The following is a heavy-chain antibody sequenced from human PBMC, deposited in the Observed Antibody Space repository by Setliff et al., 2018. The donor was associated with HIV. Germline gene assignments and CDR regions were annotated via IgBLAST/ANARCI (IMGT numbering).Heavy chain of an antibody. J-gene: IGHJ3*01. Sequence: SETLSLTCTVSGGSISSSSYYWGWIRQPPGKGLEWIGSIYYSGSTYYNPALKSRVTISVDTSKNQFSLKLSSVTAADTAVFYCARAPPGIQNDAFDVWDQGTMVTVSS. CDR1: GGSISSSSYY. CDR2: IYYSGST. V-gene: IGHV4-39*07. CDR3: ARAPPGIQNDAFDV.